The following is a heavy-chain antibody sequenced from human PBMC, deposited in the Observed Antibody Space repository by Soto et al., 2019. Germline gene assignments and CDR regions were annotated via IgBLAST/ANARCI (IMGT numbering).Heavy chain of an antibody. CDR1: GYTFTGYY. V-gene: IGHV1-2*04. CDR3: ARGRPIVATILHNYYYGMDV. CDR2: INPNSGGT. Sequence: ASVKVSCKASGYTFTGYYMHWVRQAPGQGLEWMGWINPNSGGTNYAQKFQGWVTMTRDTSISTAYMELSRLRSDDTAVYYCARGRPIVATILHNYYYGMDVWGQGTTVTVSS. D-gene: IGHD5-12*01. J-gene: IGHJ6*02.